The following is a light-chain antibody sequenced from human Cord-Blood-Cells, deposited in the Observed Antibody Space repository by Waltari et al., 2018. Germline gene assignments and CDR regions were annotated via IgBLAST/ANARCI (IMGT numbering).Light chain of an antibody. J-gene: IGLJ3*02. V-gene: IGLV2-11*01. CDR3: CSYAGRV. CDR1: SSDVGGYHY. CDR2: DVS. Sequence: QSALTQPRSVSGSPGQSVTISCTGTSSDVGGYHYVSWYQQHPGKAPKLMIYDVSKRPSGVPDRFSGSKSGNTASLTISGLQAEDEADYYCCSYAGRVFGGGTKLTVL.